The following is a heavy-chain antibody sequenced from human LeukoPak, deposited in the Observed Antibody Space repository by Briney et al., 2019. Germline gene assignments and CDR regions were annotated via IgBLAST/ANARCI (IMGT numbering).Heavy chain of an antibody. V-gene: IGHV3-30*04. CDR1: GFILRDYT. CDR3: AKDHFSYGSGNAFDY. J-gene: IGHJ4*02. Sequence: PGRSLRLSCAASGFILRDYTMHWVRQAPGKGLEWVALISYDGSNKNYADSVKGRFTISRDNSKNTLYLQMNSLRAEDTAVYYCAKDHFSYGSGNAFDYWGQGTLVTVSS. CDR2: ISYDGSNK. D-gene: IGHD3-10*01.